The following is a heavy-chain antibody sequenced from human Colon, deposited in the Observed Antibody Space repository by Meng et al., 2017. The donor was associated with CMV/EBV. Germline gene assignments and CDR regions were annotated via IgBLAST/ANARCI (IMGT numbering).Heavy chain of an antibody. D-gene: IGHD3-22*01. V-gene: IGHV1-18*01. J-gene: IGHJ4*02. CDR1: GYTFTTYG. CDR2: ISAYNGNT. Sequence: ASVKVSCKTSGYTFTTYGLSWVRQAPGQGLEWMGWISAYNGNTNYAQNLQGRVTMTRDTSTSTAYMELRSLRSDDTAIYYCANEKEFDGSGYHPYYFDYWGQGTLVTVSS. CDR3: ANEKEFDGSGYHPYYFDY.